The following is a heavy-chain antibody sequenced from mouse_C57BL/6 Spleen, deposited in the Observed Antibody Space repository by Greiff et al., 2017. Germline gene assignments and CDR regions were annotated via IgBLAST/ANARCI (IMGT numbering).Heavy chain of an antibody. J-gene: IGHJ1*03. CDR2: IYPGDGDT. CDR1: GYAFSSSW. D-gene: IGHD1-1*01. V-gene: IGHV1-82*01. CDR3: ARGEDYYYGSSRYFDV. Sequence: VQLQQSGPELVKPGASVKISCKASGYAFSSSWMNWVKQRPGKGLEWIGRIYPGDGDTNYNGKFKGKATLTADKSSSTAYMQLSSLTSEDSAVYICARGEDYYYGSSRYFDVWGTGTTVTVSS.